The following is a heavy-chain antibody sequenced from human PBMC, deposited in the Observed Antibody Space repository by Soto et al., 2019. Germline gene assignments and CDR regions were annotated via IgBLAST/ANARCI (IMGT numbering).Heavy chain of an antibody. Sequence: QVQLVESGGGVVQPGRSLRLSCAASGFTFSGYGMHWVRQAPGKGLEWVALISYDGTNKYYADSVKGRFTISRDNSKNTLYLQMNRRRAEDTAVYYCSNLVYSSGLSADFWGQGTLVTVSS. D-gene: IGHD6-19*01. V-gene: IGHV3-30*18. CDR1: GFTFSGYG. CDR3: SNLVYSSGLSADF. J-gene: IGHJ4*02. CDR2: ISYDGTNK.